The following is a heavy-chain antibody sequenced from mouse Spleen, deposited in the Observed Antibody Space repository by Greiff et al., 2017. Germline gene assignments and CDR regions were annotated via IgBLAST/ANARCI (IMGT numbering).Heavy chain of an antibody. D-gene: IGHD2-12*01. J-gene: IGHJ3*01. Sequence: VQLKESGGGLVKPGGSLKLSCAASGFTFSDYGMHWVRQAPEKGLEWVAYISSGSSTIYYADTVKGRFTISRDNAKNTLFLQMTSLRSEDTAMYYCAATIVTIPAYWGQGTLVTVSA. CDR2: ISSGSSTI. CDR1: GFTFSDYG. CDR3: AATIVTIPAY. V-gene: IGHV5-17*01.